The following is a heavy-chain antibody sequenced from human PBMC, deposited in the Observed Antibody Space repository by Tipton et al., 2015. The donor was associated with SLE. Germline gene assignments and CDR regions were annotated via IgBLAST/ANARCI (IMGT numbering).Heavy chain of an antibody. V-gene: IGHV3-64*02. D-gene: IGHD3-16*01. CDR2: ITSRYNT. Sequence: GSLRLSCAASGFTFSNFAMHWVRQAPGKGLEYVSAITSRYNTYYADSVKGRFTISRDNSKNTVYLQMGSLRTEDMAVYYCARARKDGGGAYYFDYWGQGTLVTVSS. CDR3: ARARKDGGGAYYFDY. J-gene: IGHJ4*02. CDR1: GFTFSNFA.